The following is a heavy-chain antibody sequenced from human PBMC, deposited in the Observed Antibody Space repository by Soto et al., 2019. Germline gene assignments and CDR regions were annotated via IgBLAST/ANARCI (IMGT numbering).Heavy chain of an antibody. CDR3: ARARGARYFDY. V-gene: IGHV4-30-4*01. D-gene: IGHD2-15*01. CDR2: IYYSGST. Sequence: QVQLQESGPGLVKPSQTLSLTCTVSGGSISSGDYYWSWIRQPPGKGLEWIGYIYYSGSTYYNPSRKXRXTXSXYTSKNQFSLKLSSVTAADTAVYYCARARGARYFDYWGQGTLVTVSS. J-gene: IGHJ4*02. CDR1: GGSISSGDYY.